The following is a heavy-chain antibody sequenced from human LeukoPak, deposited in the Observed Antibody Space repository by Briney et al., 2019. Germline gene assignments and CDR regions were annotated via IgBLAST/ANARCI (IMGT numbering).Heavy chain of an antibody. V-gene: IGHV4-59*01. Sequence: SETLSLTCTVSGGSISSYYWSWIRQPPGKGLEWIGYIYYSGSTNYNPSLKSRVTISVDTSKNQFSLKLSSVTAADTAVYYCARDRPKSPRPAFDIWGQGTMVTVSS. CDR2: IYYSGST. CDR3: ARDRPKSPRPAFDI. CDR1: GGSISSYY. J-gene: IGHJ3*02.